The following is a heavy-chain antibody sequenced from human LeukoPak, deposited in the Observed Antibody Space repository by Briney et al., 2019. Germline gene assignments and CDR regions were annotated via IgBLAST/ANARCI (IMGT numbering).Heavy chain of an antibody. CDR2: INHSGST. D-gene: IGHD3-10*01. CDR3: ARIGLYGSGSDY. J-gene: IGHJ4*02. V-gene: IGHV4-34*01. Sequence: PSETLSLTCAVYGGSFSGYYWSWIRQPPGKGLEWIGEINHSGSTNYNPSLKSRVTISVDTSKNQFSLKLSSVTAADTAVYYCARIGLYGSGSDYWGQGTLVTVSS. CDR1: GGSFSGYY.